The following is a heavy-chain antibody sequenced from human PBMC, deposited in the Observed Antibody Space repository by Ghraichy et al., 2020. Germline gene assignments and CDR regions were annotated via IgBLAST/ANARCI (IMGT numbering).Heavy chain of an antibody. CDR2: INHSGST. Sequence: SETLSLTCAVYGGSFSGYFWSWIRQPPGKGLEWIGEINHSGSTNYNPSLKSRVTISVDTSKNQFSLKLSPVTAADTAVYYCARGGYYMDVWGKGTTVTVSS. CDR1: GGSFSGYF. V-gene: IGHV4-34*01. CDR3: ARGGYYMDV. J-gene: IGHJ6*03.